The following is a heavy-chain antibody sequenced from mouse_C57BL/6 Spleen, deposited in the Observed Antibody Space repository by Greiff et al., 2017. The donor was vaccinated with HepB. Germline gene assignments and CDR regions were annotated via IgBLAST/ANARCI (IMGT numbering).Heavy chain of an antibody. CDR3: ARSYGNYEAWFAY. CDR2: INPSSGYT. D-gene: IGHD2-1*01. V-gene: IGHV1-7*01. J-gene: IGHJ3*01. CDR1: GYTFTSYW. Sequence: VQLQQSGAELAKPGASVKLSCKASGYTFTSYWMHWVKQRPGQGLEWIGYINPSSGYTKYNQKFKDKATLTADKSSSTDYMQLSSLTYEDSAVYYCARSYGNYEAWFAYWGQGTLVTVSA.